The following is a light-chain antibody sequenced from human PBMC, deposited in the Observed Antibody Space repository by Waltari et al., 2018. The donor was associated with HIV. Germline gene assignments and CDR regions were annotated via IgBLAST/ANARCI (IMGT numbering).Light chain of an antibody. V-gene: IGLV3-21*03. CDR1: NLRSKS. Sequence: YVLTQPPSVPVAPGKTAGLTCWGNNLRSKSVHWYQQKPGHAPVLVIYDDGYRPSGVPERFSGSNSGNTATLTISRVEAGDEADYYCQVWDSSSDHYVFGTGTKVTVL. CDR3: QVWDSSSDHYV. CDR2: DDG. J-gene: IGLJ1*01.